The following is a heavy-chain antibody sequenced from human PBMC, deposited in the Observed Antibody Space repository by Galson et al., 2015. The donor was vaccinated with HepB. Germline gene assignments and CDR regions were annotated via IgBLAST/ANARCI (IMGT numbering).Heavy chain of an antibody. CDR2: ISTFNGNT. CDR3: ARGYSSGLTTSYYYGMDV. V-gene: IGHV1-18*01. J-gene: IGHJ6*02. Sequence: SVKVSCKASGYTFINYGISWVRQAPGQGLEWLGWISTFNGNTNYAQKLQGRVTMTTDTSTSTAYMVLKSLRSDDTAMYYCARGYSSGLTTSYYYGMDVWGQGTTVTVSS. CDR1: GYTFINYG. D-gene: IGHD6-19*01.